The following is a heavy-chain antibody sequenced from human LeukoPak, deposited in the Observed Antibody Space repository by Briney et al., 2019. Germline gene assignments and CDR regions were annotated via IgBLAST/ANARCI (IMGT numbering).Heavy chain of an antibody. J-gene: IGHJ4*02. CDR3: ARHGDYYGSGSN. CDR1: GYSFTSDW. D-gene: IGHD3-10*01. Sequence: ESLKISCKGSGYSFTSDWIGWVRQMPGKGLEWMGIIYPYDSDTRYSPSFQGQVTISADKSLSTAYLQWSSLKASDTAMYYCARHGDYYGSGSNWGQGTLVTVSS. CDR2: IYPYDSDT. V-gene: IGHV5-51*01.